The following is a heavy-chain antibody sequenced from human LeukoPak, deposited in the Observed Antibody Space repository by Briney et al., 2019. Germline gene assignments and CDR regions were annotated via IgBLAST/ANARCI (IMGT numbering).Heavy chain of an antibody. V-gene: IGHV3-30*19. CDR2: ISYDGSNK. CDR3: ARDMEAYCSSTSCHHGDIPDY. Sequence: PGGSLRLSCAASGFTFSSYGMHWVRQAPGKGLEWVAVISYDGSNKYYADSVEGRFTISRDNSKNTLYLQMNSLRAEDTAVYYCARDMEAYCSSTSCHHGDIPDYWGQGTLVTVSS. J-gene: IGHJ4*02. CDR1: GFTFSSYG. D-gene: IGHD2-2*01.